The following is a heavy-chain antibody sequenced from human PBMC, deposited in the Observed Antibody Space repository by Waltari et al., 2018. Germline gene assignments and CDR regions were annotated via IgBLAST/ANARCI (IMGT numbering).Heavy chain of an antibody. J-gene: IGHJ6*02. CDR1: GFTFSSDA. CDR2: ISGSGGST. V-gene: IGHV3-23*01. D-gene: IGHD3-3*01. CDR3: AKAARIYDFWSGYSSGMDV. Sequence: EVQLLESGGGLVQPGGSLRLSCAASGFTFSSDAMSWVRQATGKGREWVSGISGSGGSTYYADSVKGRFSISRDNSKNTLDLQMNSLRAEDTAVYYCAKAARIYDFWSGYSSGMDVWGQGTTVTVSS.